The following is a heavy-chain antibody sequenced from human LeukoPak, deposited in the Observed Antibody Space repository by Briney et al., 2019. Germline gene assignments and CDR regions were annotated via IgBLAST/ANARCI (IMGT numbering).Heavy chain of an antibody. V-gene: IGHV4-59*01. CDR1: GGSISSYY. J-gene: IGHJ4*02. Sequence: PSETLSLTCTVSGGSISSYYWSWIRHPPGKGLEWIGYIYYSGSTNYNPSLKSRVTISVDTSKNQFSLKLSSVTAADTAVYYCASDSSGYFDYWGQGTLVTVSS. CDR3: ASDSSGYFDY. CDR2: IYYSGST. D-gene: IGHD3-22*01.